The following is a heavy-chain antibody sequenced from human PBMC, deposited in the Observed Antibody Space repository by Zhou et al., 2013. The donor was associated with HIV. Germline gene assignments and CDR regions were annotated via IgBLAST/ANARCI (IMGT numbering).Heavy chain of an antibody. D-gene: IGHD1-1*01. CDR1: GYTLSELS. J-gene: IGHJ6*02. CDR3: VTGRVATTTIQPTSFYYALDV. V-gene: IGHV1-24*01. CDR2: FDPKRGQT. Sequence: QVQLVQSGDEVRKPGASVRVSCEISGYTLSELSTHWVRQAPGKGLEWMGGFDPKRGQTLYAPSFQGRVTMTRDISSASAFVELNNLRPEDSALYCVTGRVATTTIQPTSFYYALDVWGPGTTVTVS.